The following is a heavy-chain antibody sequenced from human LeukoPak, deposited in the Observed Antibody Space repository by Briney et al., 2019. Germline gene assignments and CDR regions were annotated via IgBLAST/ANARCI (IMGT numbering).Heavy chain of an antibody. J-gene: IGHJ4*02. CDR1: GGSISSGYYY. D-gene: IGHD3-22*01. Sequence: PSETLSLTCIVSGGSISSGYYYWSWIRQLPGKGLEWIGYIYYSGSTHYNPSVKTRVTISVDTSKNQFSLKLSSVTAADSAGYFCARLTDSSGWVLYYWGQGTLVTVSS. CDR3: ARLTDSSGWVLYY. CDR2: IYYSGST. V-gene: IGHV4-30-4*01.